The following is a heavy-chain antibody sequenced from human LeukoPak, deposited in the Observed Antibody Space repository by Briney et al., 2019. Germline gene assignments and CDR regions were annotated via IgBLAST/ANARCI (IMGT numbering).Heavy chain of an antibody. D-gene: IGHD3-10*01. V-gene: IGHV3-30*03. Sequence: PGGSLRLSCVASGFTFRTYAMHWARQAPGKGPEWVTFTSKDEKNKFYADSVKGRFTVSRDNSKNTVYLQMNRLRLEDTAVYYCARAFSYGPEPFDFWGQGSLVTVSP. J-gene: IGHJ4*02. CDR2: TSKDEKNK. CDR1: GFTFRTYA. CDR3: ARAFSYGPEPFDF.